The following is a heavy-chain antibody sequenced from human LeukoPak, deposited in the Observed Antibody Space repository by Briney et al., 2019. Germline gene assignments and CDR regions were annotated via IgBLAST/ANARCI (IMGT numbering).Heavy chain of an antibody. CDR2: FYYSGST. V-gene: IGHV4-39*01. Sequence: PSETLSLTCTVSGGSISSSVYYWGWIRQPPGKGLEYIGSFYYSGSTYYNPSLKSRVTISVDTSRNQISLKLRSVTAADTAMYYCARLWSGYRPPDYWGQGTLVAVSS. CDR3: ARLWSGYRPPDY. D-gene: IGHD3-3*01. J-gene: IGHJ4*02. CDR1: GGSISSSVYY.